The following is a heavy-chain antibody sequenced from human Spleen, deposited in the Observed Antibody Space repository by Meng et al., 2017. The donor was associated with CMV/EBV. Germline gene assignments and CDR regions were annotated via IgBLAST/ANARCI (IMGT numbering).Heavy chain of an antibody. V-gene: IGHV3-30-3*01. D-gene: IGHD3-9*01. CDR2: ISYDASNI. J-gene: IGHJ4*02. CDR1: GLIVGRNY. Sequence: GESLKISCAASGLIVGRNYMSWVRQAPGKGLEWVAVISYDASNIYYADSVKGRFTISRDNSKNTLYLQMNSLRAEDTAVYYCARDYRKLRYLDYWGQGALVTVSS. CDR3: ARDYRKLRYLDY.